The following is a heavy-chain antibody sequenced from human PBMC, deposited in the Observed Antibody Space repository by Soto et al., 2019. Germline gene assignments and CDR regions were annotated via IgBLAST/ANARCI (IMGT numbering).Heavy chain of an antibody. J-gene: IGHJ5*02. CDR3: ARGAPGEQWLLP. CDR1: GYTFTSFG. CDR2: SSPYNGNT. V-gene: IGHV1-18*01. Sequence: ASVKVSCKASGYTFTSFGITWVRQALGQGLEWLGWSSPYNGNTHYVQKFQGRVTMTTDTSTSTAYMELRSLRSDDTAVYYCARGAPGEQWLLPWGQGTLVTVSS. D-gene: IGHD6-19*01.